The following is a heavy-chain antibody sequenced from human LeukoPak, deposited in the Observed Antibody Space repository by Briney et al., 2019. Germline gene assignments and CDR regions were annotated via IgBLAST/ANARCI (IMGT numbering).Heavy chain of an antibody. Sequence: SETLSLTCTVSGYSISSGYYWGWIRQPPGKGLEWIGYIYYSGSTNYNPSLKSRVTISVDTSKNQFSLKLSSVTAADTAVYYCATVKIYSSGWYPSYYYYGMDVWGQGTTVTVSS. D-gene: IGHD6-19*01. J-gene: IGHJ6*02. CDR1: GYSISSGYY. V-gene: IGHV4-38-2*02. CDR3: ATVKIYSSGWYPSYYYYGMDV. CDR2: IYYSGST.